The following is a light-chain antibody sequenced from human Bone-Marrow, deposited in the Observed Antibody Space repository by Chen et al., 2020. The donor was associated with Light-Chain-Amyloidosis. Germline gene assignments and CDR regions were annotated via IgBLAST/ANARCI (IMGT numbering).Light chain of an antibody. CDR3: AAWDDSLNGPDVV. CDR1: SSNIGSNT. V-gene: IGLV1-44*01. CDR2: SNN. Sequence: QSVLTQPPSASGTPGQRVTISCSGSSSNIGSNTVNWYQQLPGTAPKLLIYSNNQRPSGVPDRFPGSKSGTSASLAISGLQSEDEADYYCAAWDDSLNGPDVVFGGGTKLTVL. J-gene: IGLJ2*01.